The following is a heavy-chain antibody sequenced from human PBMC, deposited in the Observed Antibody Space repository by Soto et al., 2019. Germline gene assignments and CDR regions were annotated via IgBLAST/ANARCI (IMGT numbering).Heavy chain of an antibody. J-gene: IGHJ6*02. CDR3: ARRPSSGWWTSSYYYGMDV. CDR2: ISSSGSTI. V-gene: IGHV3-48*03. CDR1: GFTFSSYE. Sequence: EVQLVESGGGLVQPGGSLRLSCAASGFTFSSYEMNWVRQAPGKGLEWVSYISSSGSTIYYADSVKGRFTISRDNAKKSRYLQMKSLRAEDTAVYYCARRPSSGWWTSSYYYGMDVWGQGTTVTVSS. D-gene: IGHD6-19*01.